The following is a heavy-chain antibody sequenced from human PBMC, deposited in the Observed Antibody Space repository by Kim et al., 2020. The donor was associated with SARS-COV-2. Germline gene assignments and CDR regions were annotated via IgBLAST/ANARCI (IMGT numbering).Heavy chain of an antibody. J-gene: IGHJ2*01. CDR1: GFTFSSYG. V-gene: IGHV3-33*08. CDR3: ARDAGYSGYDTGYFDL. Sequence: GGSLRLSCAASGFTFSSYGMHWVRQAPGKGLEWVAVIWYDGSNKYYADSVKGRFTISRDNSKNTLYLQMNSLRAEDTAVYYCARDAGYSGYDTGYFDLWGRGTLVTVSS. D-gene: IGHD5-12*01. CDR2: IWYDGSNK.